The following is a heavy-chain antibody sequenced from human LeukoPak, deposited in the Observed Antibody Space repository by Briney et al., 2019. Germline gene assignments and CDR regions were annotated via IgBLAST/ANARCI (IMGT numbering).Heavy chain of an antibody. V-gene: IGHV3-74*01. D-gene: IGHD4-23*01. CDR1: GFIFSDSW. J-gene: IGHJ5*02. Sequence: GGSLRLSCECCGFIFSDSWMHWVRQTPWKGLVWVSLMYCDKNDISYADSVKGRLTISRDNAKNTVYLQMNSLRGEDTAVYYCARDLGLRGSTWGQGTLVTVSS. CDR2: MYCDKNDI. CDR3: ARDLGLRGST.